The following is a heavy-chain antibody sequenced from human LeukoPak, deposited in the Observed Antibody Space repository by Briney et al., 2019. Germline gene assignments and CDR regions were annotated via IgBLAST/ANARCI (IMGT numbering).Heavy chain of an antibody. D-gene: IGHD3-16*01. CDR1: GFTFSSYA. CDR2: ISGSGDST. CDR3: AKKLRGTYSFDC. Sequence: GGSLRLSCAASGFTFSSYAMSWVRRAPGKGLEWVSAISGSGDSTYYADSVKGRFTISRDNSKNTLYLQMNSLRAEDTAVYNCAKKLRGTYSFDCWGQGTLVTVSS. V-gene: IGHV3-23*01. J-gene: IGHJ4*02.